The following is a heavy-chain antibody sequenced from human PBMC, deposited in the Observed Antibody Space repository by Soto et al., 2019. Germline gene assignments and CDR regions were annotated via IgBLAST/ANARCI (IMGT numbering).Heavy chain of an antibody. CDR2: ISSSGSYV. CDR1: GFTFSSYS. Sequence: GGSLRLSCAASGFTFSSYSMNWVRQAPGKGLEWVSSISSSGSYVYYADSVRGRFTVSRDNAKDSLFLQMNGLRADDTAVYYCAKSVAARIDWFDPWGQGTLVTVSS. CDR3: AKSVAARIDWFDP. J-gene: IGHJ5*02. D-gene: IGHD6-6*01. V-gene: IGHV3-21*01.